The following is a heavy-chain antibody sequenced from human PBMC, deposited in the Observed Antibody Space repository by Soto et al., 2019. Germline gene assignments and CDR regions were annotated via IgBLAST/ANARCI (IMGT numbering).Heavy chain of an antibody. J-gene: IGHJ3*01. CDR2: ISYSGAT. CDR1: GGSVSGDKNY. D-gene: IGHD3-16*01. CDR3: ATSPRFAFDF. V-gene: IGHV4-61*01. Sequence: QVQLQESGPGLVKPSETLSLTCSVSGGSVSGDKNYWSWIRQSPGKGMEWIGFISYSGATIYNPALKSRFTISVDRSNNQFSLRLSSVTASDTALYYCATSPRFAFDFWGQGTTVIVSS.